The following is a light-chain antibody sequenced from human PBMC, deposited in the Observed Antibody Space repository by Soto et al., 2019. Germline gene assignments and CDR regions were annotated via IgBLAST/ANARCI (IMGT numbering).Light chain of an antibody. CDR3: QQYGSSPFT. J-gene: IGKJ3*01. CDR1: QSVRTY. V-gene: IGKV3-20*01. Sequence: EIVLTQSPVTLSLSPGERATLSCRASQSVRTYLAWYQVKPGQAPRLLIYDASSRATGIPDRFSGSGSGTDFALTISRLEPEDFAVYYCQQYGSSPFTFGPGTKVDIK. CDR2: DAS.